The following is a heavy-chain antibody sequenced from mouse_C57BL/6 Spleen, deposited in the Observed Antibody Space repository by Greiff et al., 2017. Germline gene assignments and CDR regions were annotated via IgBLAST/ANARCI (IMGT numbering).Heavy chain of an antibody. CDR1: GYTFTSYW. Sequence: QVHVKQPGAELVMPGASVKLSCKASGYTFTSYWMHWVKQRPGQGLEWIGEIDPSDSYTNYNQKFKGKSTLTVDKSSSTAYMQLSSLTSEDSAVYYCARYLEHYAMDYWGQGTSVTVSS. CDR3: ARYLEHYAMDY. CDR2: IDPSDSYT. J-gene: IGHJ4*01. V-gene: IGHV1-69*01.